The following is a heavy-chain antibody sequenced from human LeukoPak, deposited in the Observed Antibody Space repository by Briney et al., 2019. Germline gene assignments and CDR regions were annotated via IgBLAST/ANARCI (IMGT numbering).Heavy chain of an antibody. CDR3: AREWSGIAAAGTSLSDFDY. J-gene: IGHJ4*02. V-gene: IGHV4-39*07. Sequence: SETLSLTCTVSGGSISSSSYYWGWIRQPPGKGLEWIGSIYYSGSTYYNPSLKSRVTISVDTSKNQFSLKLSSVTAADTAVYYCAREWSGIAAAGTSLSDFDYWGQGTLVTVSS. CDR2: IYYSGST. CDR1: GGSISSSSYY. D-gene: IGHD6-13*01.